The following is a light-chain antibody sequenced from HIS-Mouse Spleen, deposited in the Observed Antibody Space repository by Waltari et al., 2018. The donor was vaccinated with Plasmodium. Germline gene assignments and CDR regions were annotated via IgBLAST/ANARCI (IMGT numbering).Light chain of an antibody. J-gene: IGLJ3*02. V-gene: IGLV2-14*01. CDR3: SSYTSSSTRV. CDR2: EVS. Sequence: QSALTQPASVSGSPGQSITISCTGTSSAVGGYNSVSWYQQPPGKAPKLMIYEVSNRPSGVSNRFSGSKSGNTASLTISGLQAEDEADYYCSSYTSSSTRVFGGGTKLTVL. CDR1: SSAVGGYNS.